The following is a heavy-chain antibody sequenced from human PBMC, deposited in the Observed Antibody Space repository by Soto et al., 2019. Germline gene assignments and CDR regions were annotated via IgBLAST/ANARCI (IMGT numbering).Heavy chain of an antibody. J-gene: IGHJ4*02. D-gene: IGHD6-6*01. CDR1: GYSFTSSW. V-gene: IGHV5-10-1*01. CDR3: ARRGSSSSFFYDS. CDR2: IDPSDSYI. Sequence: PGESLKISCQGSGYSFTSSWISWVRQIPGEGLEWMGRIDPSDSYINYSPSFQGRVTISADKSISTAYLQWSSLKASDTAMYYCARRGSSSSFFYDSWGQGTLVTVSS.